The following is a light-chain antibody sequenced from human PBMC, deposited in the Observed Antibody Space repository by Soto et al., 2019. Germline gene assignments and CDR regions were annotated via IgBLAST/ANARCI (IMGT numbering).Light chain of an antibody. CDR1: SSDVGGYNY. Sequence: QSVLTQPPSASGSPGQSVTISCTGTSSDVGGYNYVSWYQQHPGKAPKVMIYEVSKRPSGVPDRFSGSKSGNTASLTVSGLQAEDEADYYRSSYAGSNLVFGGGTQLTVL. CDR3: SSYAGSNLV. J-gene: IGLJ2*01. V-gene: IGLV2-8*01. CDR2: EVS.